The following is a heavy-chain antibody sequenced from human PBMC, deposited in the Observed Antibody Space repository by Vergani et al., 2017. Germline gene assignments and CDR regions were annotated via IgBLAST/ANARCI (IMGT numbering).Heavy chain of an antibody. V-gene: IGHV3-33*01. CDR2: IWYDGSNK. Sequence: QVQLVESGGGVVQPGRSLRLSCAASGFTFSSYGMHWVRQAPGKGLEWVAVIWYDGSNKYYADSVKGRFTISRDNSKNTLYLQMNSLRAEDTAVYYCARATAAAYYCDYWGQGTRVTVSS. CDR1: GFTFSSYG. J-gene: IGHJ4*02. D-gene: IGHD6-13*01. CDR3: ARATAAAYYCDY.